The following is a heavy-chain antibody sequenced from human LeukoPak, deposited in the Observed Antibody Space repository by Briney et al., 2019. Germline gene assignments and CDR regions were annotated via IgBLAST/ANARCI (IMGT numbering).Heavy chain of an antibody. Sequence: GGSLRLSCAASGFTFDDYGMSWVRQAPGKGLEWVSGISWNGGSTGYADSVKGRFTISRDNAKNSLYLQMNSLRAEDTALYYCAKRSIPSQAGAGLFDPWGQGTLVTVSS. V-gene: IGHV3-20*04. J-gene: IGHJ5*02. CDR2: ISWNGGST. CDR1: GFTFDDYG. CDR3: AKRSIPSQAGAGLFDP. D-gene: IGHD4/OR15-4a*01.